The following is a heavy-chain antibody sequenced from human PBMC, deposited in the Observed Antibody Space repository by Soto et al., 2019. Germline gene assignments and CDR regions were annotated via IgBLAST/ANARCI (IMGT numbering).Heavy chain of an antibody. J-gene: IGHJ2*01. D-gene: IGHD2-15*01. CDR2: INAGNGNT. CDR3: ARDRGIDCSGGSCYAWYFDL. CDR1: GYTFTSYA. V-gene: IGHV1-3*01. Sequence: GASVKVSCKASGYTFTSYAMHWVRQAPGQRLEWMGWINAGNGNTKYSQKFQGRVTITRDTSASTAYMELSSLRSEDTAVYYCARDRGIDCSGGSCYAWYFDLWGRGTLVTVSS.